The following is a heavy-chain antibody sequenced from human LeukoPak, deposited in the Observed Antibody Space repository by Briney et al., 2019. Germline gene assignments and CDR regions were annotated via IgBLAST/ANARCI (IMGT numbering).Heavy chain of an antibody. V-gene: IGHV3-30*18. CDR3: AKAAAIERFDYFDY. D-gene: IGHD2-2*01. J-gene: IGHJ4*02. Sequence: PGRSLRLSCAASGFTFSSYDMHWVRQAPGKGLEWVAVISYDGSNKYYADSVKGRFTVSRDNSKNTLYLQMNSLRAEDTAVYYCAKAAAIERFDYFDYWGQGTLVTVSS. CDR1: GFTFSSYD. CDR2: ISYDGSNK.